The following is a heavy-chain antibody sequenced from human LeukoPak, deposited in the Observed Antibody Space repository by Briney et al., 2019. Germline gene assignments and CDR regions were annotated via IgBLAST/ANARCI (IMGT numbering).Heavy chain of an antibody. CDR3: ASSLIIPPNWFDP. CDR2: IYSTGKT. J-gene: IGHJ5*02. Sequence: PSETLSLTCTVSGGSISYVSYYGRWIRQPAGKGLESIGRIYSTGKTNYNPSLESRVTISVDTSKNQFSLKLSSVTAADTAVYYCASSLIIPPNWFDPGGQGTLVTVSS. CDR1: GGSISYVSYY. V-gene: IGHV4-61*02. D-gene: IGHD2-21*01.